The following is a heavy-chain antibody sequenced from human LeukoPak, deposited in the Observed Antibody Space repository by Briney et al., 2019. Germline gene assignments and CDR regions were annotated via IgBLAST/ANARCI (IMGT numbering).Heavy chain of an antibody. J-gene: IGHJ4*02. CDR3: ARAPQGTYYYGSGSYYPDY. Sequence: SVKVSCKASGGTFSSYAISWVRQAPGQGLEWMGGIIPIFGTANYAQKFQGRVTITADESTSTAYMELSSLRSEDTAVYYCARAPQGTYYYGSGSYYPDYWGQGTLVTVSS. CDR2: IIPIFGTA. D-gene: IGHD3-10*01. CDR1: GGTFSSYA. V-gene: IGHV1-69*01.